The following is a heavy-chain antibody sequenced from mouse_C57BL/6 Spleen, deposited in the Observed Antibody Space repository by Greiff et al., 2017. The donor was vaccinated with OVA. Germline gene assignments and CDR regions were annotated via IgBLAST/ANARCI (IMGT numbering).Heavy chain of an antibody. CDR1: GFSLTSYG. CDR3: ARRDDYDRGFAY. V-gene: IGHV2-2*01. Sequence: VQVVESGPGLVQPSQRLSITCTVSGFSLTSYGVHWVRQSPGKGLEWLGVIWSGGSTDYNAAFISRLSISKDNSKSQVFFKMNSLQADDTAIYYCARRDDYDRGFAYWGQGTLVTVSA. J-gene: IGHJ3*01. D-gene: IGHD2-4*01. CDR2: IWSGGST.